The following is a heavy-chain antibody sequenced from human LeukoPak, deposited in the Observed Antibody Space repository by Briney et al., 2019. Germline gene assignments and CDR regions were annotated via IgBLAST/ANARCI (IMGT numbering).Heavy chain of an antibody. CDR1: GFTFSSYW. D-gene: IGHD3-3*01. Sequence: GGSLRLSCAASGFTFSSYWMHWVRQAPGKGLVWVSRINSDGSTTTYAVSVKGRFTISRDNAKNTLYLQMNSLRAEDTAVYYCARDPKSRSGYYEDWFFHYYYGMDVWGQGTTATVSS. CDR2: INSDGSTT. J-gene: IGHJ6*02. CDR3: ARDPKSRSGYYEDWFFHYYYGMDV. V-gene: IGHV3-74*03.